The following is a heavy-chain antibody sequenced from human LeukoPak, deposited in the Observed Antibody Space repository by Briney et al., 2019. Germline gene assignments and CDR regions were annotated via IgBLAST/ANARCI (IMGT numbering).Heavy chain of an antibody. CDR3: AREGSMVPGVMFDY. CDR1: GFTFSSYA. V-gene: IGHV3-33*01. Sequence: GGSLRLSCAASGFTFSSYAMHWVRQAPGKGLEWVAVIWYDGSNENYADSVKGRFTISRDNAKNSLFLQMNRLSDEDTAVYYCAREGSMVPGVMFDYWGQGILVTVSS. J-gene: IGHJ4*02. CDR2: IWYDGSNE. D-gene: IGHD3-10*01.